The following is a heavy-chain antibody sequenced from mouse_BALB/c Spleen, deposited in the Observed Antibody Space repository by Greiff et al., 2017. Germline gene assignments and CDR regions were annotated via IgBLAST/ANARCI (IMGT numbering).Heavy chain of an antibody. D-gene: IGHD2-3*01. CDR2: IDPANGNT. CDR1: GFNIKDTY. Sequence: VQLKESGAELVKPGASVKLSCTASGFNIKDTYMHWVKQRPEQGLEWIGRIDPANGNTKYDPKFQGKATITADTSSNTAYLQLSSLTSEDTAVYYCAREDGNYAMDYWGQGTSVTVSS. J-gene: IGHJ4*01. V-gene: IGHV14-3*02. CDR3: AREDGNYAMDY.